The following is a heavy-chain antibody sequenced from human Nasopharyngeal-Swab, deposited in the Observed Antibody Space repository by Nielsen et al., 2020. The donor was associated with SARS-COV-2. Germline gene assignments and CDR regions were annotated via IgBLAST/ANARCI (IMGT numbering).Heavy chain of an antibody. Sequence: GESLKISCAASGFNFGNFAMSWVRQAPGKGLEWVATISADGTSSGISTYYAESVKGRFTISRDSANDILHLQMNSLRAEDSALYYCAKDKATFCTSSVCYCGMDVWGQGTTVTVSS. V-gene: IGHV3-23*01. J-gene: IGHJ6*02. CDR1: GFNFGNFA. CDR2: ISADGTSSGIST. CDR3: AKDKATFCTSSVCYCGMDV. D-gene: IGHD2-8*01.